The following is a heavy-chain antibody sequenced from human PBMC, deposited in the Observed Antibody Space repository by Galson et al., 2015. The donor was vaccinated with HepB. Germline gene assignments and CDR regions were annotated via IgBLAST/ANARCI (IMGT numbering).Heavy chain of an antibody. Sequence: SETLSLTCTVSGGSISNYYWSWIRQPAGKGLEWLGRIYSSGSTNYNPSLKSRLTMSVDTSKNQFSLKLRSLTAADTAVYYCARDHGPLPARYFDYWGQGTLVTVSS. CDR1: GGSISNYY. V-gene: IGHV4-4*07. CDR2: IYSSGST. CDR3: ARDHGPLPARYFDY. J-gene: IGHJ4*02.